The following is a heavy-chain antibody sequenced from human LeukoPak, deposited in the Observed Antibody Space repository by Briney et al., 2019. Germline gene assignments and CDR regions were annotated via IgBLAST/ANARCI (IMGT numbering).Heavy chain of an antibody. CDR3: AKSGSSYGFDY. CDR1: GFIFTSYG. V-gene: IGHV3-30*02. Sequence: GGSLRLSCGASGFIFTSYGMAWVRQAPGKGLEWVAFIRYDGSNKDYADSVKGRFTISGDNSKNTLYLQMNSLRAEDTAVYYCAKSGSSYGFDYWGQGTLVTVSS. J-gene: IGHJ4*02. CDR2: IRYDGSNK. D-gene: IGHD5-18*01.